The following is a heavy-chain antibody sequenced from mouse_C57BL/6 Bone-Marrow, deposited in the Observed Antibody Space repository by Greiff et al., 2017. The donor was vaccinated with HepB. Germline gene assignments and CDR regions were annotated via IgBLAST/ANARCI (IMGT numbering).Heavy chain of an antibody. D-gene: IGHD2-5*01. V-gene: IGHV1-42*01. Sequence: EVKLVESGPELVKPGASVKISCKASGYSFTGYYMNWVKQSPEKSLEWIGEINPSTGGTTYNQKFKAKATLTVDKSSSTAYMQLKSLTSEDSAVYYCAIYSSYVDYWGQGTTLTVSS. CDR1: GYSFTGYY. J-gene: IGHJ2*01. CDR2: INPSTGGT. CDR3: AIYSSYVDY.